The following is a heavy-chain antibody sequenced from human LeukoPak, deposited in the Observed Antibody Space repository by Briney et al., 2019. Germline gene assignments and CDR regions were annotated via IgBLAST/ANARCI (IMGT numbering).Heavy chain of an antibody. J-gene: IGHJ3*02. CDR1: GYTFTSYG. CDR3: AREKVAVAGTDAFDI. CDR2: IIPSFGTA. D-gene: IGHD6-19*01. V-gene: IGHV1-69*13. Sequence: SVKVSCKASGYTFTSYGISWVRQAPGQGLEWMGGIIPSFGTANYAQKFQGRVTIIADESTSTAYMELSSLRSEDTAVYYCAREKVAVAGTDAFDIWGQGTMVTVSS.